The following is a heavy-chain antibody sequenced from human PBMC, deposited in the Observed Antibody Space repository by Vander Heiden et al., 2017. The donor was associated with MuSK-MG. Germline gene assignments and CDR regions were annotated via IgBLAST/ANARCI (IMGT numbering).Heavy chain of an antibody. J-gene: IGHJ4*02. Sequence: ELQLVESGGGLVKPGGSLRLSCAASGFTFSTSTMNWVRQAPGKGLEWVSSITSRSSIYYADSVKGRFTISRDNAKSSLYLQMNSLRVEDTAGYYCARDPGPGDYWGQGTLVTVSA. V-gene: IGHV3-21*02. CDR3: ARDPGPGDY. CDR2: ITSRSSI. CDR1: GFTFSTST.